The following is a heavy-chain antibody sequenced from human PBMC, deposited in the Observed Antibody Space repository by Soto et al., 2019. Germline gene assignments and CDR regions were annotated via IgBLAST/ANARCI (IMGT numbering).Heavy chain of an antibody. V-gene: IGHV3-53*04. CDR1: GFTVSSNY. CDR3: ARDLGYCSGGSCYSAFDI. CDR2: IYSGGST. J-gene: IGHJ3*02. Sequence: LRLSCAASGFTVSSNYMSWVRQAPGKGLEWVSVIYSGGSTYYADSVKGRFTISRHNSKNTLYLQMNSLRAEDTAVYYCARDLGYCSGGSCYSAFDIWGQGTMVTVSS. D-gene: IGHD2-15*01.